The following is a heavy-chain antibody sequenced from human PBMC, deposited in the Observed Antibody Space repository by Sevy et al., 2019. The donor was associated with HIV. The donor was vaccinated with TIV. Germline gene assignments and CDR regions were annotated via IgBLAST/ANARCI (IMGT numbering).Heavy chain of an antibody. J-gene: IGHJ6*02. CDR2: TYYRSKWYN. CDR1: GDSVSSNSAA. Sequence: SQTLSLTCAISGDSVSSNSAAWNWISQSPSRGLEWLGRTYYRSKWYNDFAVSVKSRITINPDTSKNQFSLQLNSVTPEDTAVYYCARENPGIAAAGVPTDYYYYGMDVWGQGTTVTVSS. V-gene: IGHV6-1*01. CDR3: ARENPGIAAAGVPTDYYYYGMDV. D-gene: IGHD6-13*01.